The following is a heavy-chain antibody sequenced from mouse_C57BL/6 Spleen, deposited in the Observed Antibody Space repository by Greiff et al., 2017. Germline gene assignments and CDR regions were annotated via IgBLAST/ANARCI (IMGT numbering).Heavy chain of an antibody. CDR2: IYPGSGST. CDR1: GYTFTSYW. CDR3: ARLDLGRGYYFDY. Sequence: QVQLQQPGAELVKPGASVKMSCKASGYTFTSYWITWVKQRPGQGLEWIGEIYPGSGSTNYNEKFKSKATLTVDTSSSTAYMQLSSLTSEDSAVYYCARLDLGRGYYFDYWGQGTTLTVSA. D-gene: IGHD4-1*01. J-gene: IGHJ2*01. V-gene: IGHV1-55*01.